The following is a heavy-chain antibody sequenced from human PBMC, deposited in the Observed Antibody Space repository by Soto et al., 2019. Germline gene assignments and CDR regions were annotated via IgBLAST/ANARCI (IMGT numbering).Heavy chain of an antibody. D-gene: IGHD3-3*01. V-gene: IGHV1-18*04. Sequence: QVQLVQSVSQVKKPGASVEVSCEASGYSFTSYGINWVRQAPGQGLEWMGWISAYNGNTNYAQKLQGRVTMTTDTSTSTAYMELRSLRSDDTAVYYCARDSGSRSGYSASWGQGTLVSVSS. CDR2: ISAYNGNT. J-gene: IGHJ5*02. CDR1: GYSFTSYG. CDR3: ARDSGSRSGYSAS.